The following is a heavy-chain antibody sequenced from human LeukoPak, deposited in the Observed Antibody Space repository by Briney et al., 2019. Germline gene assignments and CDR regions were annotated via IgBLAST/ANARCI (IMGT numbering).Heavy chain of an antibody. CDR2: IYSGGTT. Sequence: PGGSLRLSCAVSGFTFSDHCMTWVRQAPGKGLEWVSTIYSGGTTYYADSVMGRFTISRHNSRNTLYLQMNSLRAEDTAVYYCARVDTVMAYYFDLWGQGTLVTVSS. CDR1: GFTFSDHC. CDR3: ARVDTVMAYYFDL. V-gene: IGHV3-53*04. J-gene: IGHJ4*02. D-gene: IGHD5-18*01.